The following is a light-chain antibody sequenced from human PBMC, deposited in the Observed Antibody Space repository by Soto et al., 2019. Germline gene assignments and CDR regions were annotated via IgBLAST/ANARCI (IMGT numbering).Light chain of an antibody. CDR1: QSVSSY. CDR2: DAS. J-gene: IGKJ3*01. Sequence: EIVLTQSPATLSLSPGVRATLSCRASQSVSSYLAWYQQTPGQAPRLLIYDASNRATGIPARFSGSGSGTDFTLTISSLESEDFAVYYCQQRSNRAVPVGPGTKV. V-gene: IGKV3-11*01. CDR3: QQRSNRAVP.